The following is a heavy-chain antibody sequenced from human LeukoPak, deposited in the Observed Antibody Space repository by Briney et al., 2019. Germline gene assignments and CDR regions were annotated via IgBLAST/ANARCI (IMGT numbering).Heavy chain of an antibody. J-gene: IGHJ4*02. D-gene: IGHD3-22*01. CDR2: ISSSGSTI. V-gene: IGHV3-11*01. Sequence: GGSLRLSCAASGFTFSDYYMSWIRQAPGKGLEWVSNISSSGSTIYYADSVKGRFTISRDNSKNTLYLQMNSLRAEDTAVYYCAREYYDSSGYYILDYWGQGTLVTVSS. CDR3: AREYYDSSGYYILDY. CDR1: GFTFSDYY.